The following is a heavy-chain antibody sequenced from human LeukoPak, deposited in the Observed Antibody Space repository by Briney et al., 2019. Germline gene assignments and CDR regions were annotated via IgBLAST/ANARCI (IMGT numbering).Heavy chain of an antibody. J-gene: IGHJ4*02. CDR1: GFTFSSYG. CDR3: ARDANQGDYYGSGSPSYYFDY. D-gene: IGHD3-10*01. V-gene: IGHV3-33*01. Sequence: GGSLRLSCAASGFTFSSYGMHWVRQAPGKGLEWVAVIWYGGSNKYYADSVKGRFTISRDNSKNTLYLQMNSLRAEDTAVYYCARDANQGDYYGSGSPSYYFDYWGQGTLVTVSS. CDR2: IWYGGSNK.